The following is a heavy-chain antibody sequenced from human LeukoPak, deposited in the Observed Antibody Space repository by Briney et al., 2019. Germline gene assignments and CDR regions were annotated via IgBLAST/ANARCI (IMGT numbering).Heavy chain of an antibody. D-gene: IGHD3-10*01. Sequence: GGSLRLSCAASGFTFNSYWMTWVRQAPGRGLEWVANIKQDGSEKYYVDSVKSRFTISRDNANNSLYLQMHSLRGEDTAVYYCARGFRGANWFDPWGQGTLVTVSS. J-gene: IGHJ5*02. CDR3: ARGFRGANWFDP. CDR1: GFTFNSYW. V-gene: IGHV3-7*04. CDR2: IKQDGSEK.